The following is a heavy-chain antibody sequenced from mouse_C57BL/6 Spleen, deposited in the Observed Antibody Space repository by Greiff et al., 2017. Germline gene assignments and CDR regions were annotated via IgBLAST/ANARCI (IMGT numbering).Heavy chain of an antibody. CDR1: GYAFSSSW. V-gene: IGHV1-82*01. J-gene: IGHJ3*01. CDR2: IYPGDGDT. D-gene: IGHD1-2*01. Sequence: QVHVKQSGPELVKPGASVKISCKASGYAFSSSWMNWVKQRPGKGLEWIGRIYPGDGDTNYNGKFKGKATLTADKSSSTAYMQLSSLTSEDSAVYFCARVQRPAYWGQGTLVTVSA. CDR3: ARVQRPAY.